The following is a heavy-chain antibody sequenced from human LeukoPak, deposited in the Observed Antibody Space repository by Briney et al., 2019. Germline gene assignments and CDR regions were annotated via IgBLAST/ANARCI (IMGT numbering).Heavy chain of an antibody. CDR1: GGTSSSYA. V-gene: IGHV1-69*04. D-gene: IGHD5-12*01. J-gene: IGHJ4*02. CDR2: IIPIFGIA. Sequence: ASVKVSCKASGGTSSSYAISWVRQAPGQGLEWMGRIIPIFGIANYAQKFQGRVTITADKSTSTAYMELSSLRSEDTAVYYCATTGSGYEDFDYWGQGTLVTVSS. CDR3: ATTGSGYEDFDY.